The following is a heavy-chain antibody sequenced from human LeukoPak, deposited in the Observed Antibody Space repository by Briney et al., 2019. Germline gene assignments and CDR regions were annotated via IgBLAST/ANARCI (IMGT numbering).Heavy chain of an antibody. J-gene: IGHJ4*02. CDR2: ISSGSSAM. D-gene: IGHD3-10*01. Sequence: PGGSLRLSCAASGFNFRTYSMNWVRQAPGRGLEWVSYISSGSSAMYYADSVKGRFTISRDNAKNSLFLQMNSLRAEDTAVYYCVKVDVEPYYSSPNYFDYWGQGTLVTVSS. CDR3: VKVDVEPYYSSPNYFDY. V-gene: IGHV3-48*01. CDR1: GFNFRTYS.